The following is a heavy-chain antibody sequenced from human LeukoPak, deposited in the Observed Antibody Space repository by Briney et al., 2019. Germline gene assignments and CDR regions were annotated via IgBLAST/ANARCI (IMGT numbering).Heavy chain of an antibody. V-gene: IGHV1-3*01. CDR2: INAGNGNT. J-gene: IGHJ5*02. CDR1: GYTFTSYA. D-gene: IGHD3-10*01. Sequence: ASVKVSCKASGYTFTSYAMHWVRQAPGQRLEWMGWINAGNGNTNYAQKLQGRVTMTTDTSTNTAYMELRSLRSDDTAVYYCAREVMVRRASNWFDPWGQGTLVTVSS. CDR3: AREVMVRRASNWFDP.